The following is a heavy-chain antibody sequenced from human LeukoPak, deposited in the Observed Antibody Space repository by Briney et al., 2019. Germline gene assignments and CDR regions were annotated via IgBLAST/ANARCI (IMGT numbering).Heavy chain of an antibody. D-gene: IGHD6-13*01. CDR1: GSSISTYG. Sequence: GGSLRLSCAASGSSISTYGMHWVRQAPGKGLEWVAVLWYDGVNTYYADSVKGRFTISRDNSKNTLYLQMNSLRAEDAAVYYCARAQDSSSWYLDSWGQGTLVTVSS. V-gene: IGHV3-33*01. CDR2: LWYDGVNT. J-gene: IGHJ4*02. CDR3: ARAQDSSSWYLDS.